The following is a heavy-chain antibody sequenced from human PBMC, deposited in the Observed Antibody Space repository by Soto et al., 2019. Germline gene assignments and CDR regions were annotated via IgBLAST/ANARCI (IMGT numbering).Heavy chain of an antibody. CDR3: AREPHYYGSGSYRCFDP. J-gene: IGHJ5*02. Sequence: QVQLVQSGAEVKKPGSSVKVSCKASGGTFSSYAISWVRQAPGQGLEWMGGIIPIFGTANYAQKFQGRVTITADESTSTAYMERSSLRSEDTAVYYCAREPHYYGSGSYRCFDPWGQGTLVTVSS. D-gene: IGHD3-10*01. V-gene: IGHV1-69*01. CDR2: IIPIFGTA. CDR1: GGTFSSYA.